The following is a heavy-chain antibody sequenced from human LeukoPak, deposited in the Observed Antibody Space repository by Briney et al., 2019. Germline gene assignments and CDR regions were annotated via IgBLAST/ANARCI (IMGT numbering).Heavy chain of an antibody. V-gene: IGHV3-7*01. Sequence: GGSLRLSCAASGFTFSTYWMNWYRQAPGKGLEWVGNINQDASEINYVDSVRGRFTISRDNAKNSLHLQMNSLRAEDTAVYHCATDRDNSDWQKRFDSWGQGTLVTVSS. D-gene: IGHD2-21*02. CDR3: ATDRDNSDWQKRFDS. CDR2: INQDASEI. J-gene: IGHJ4*02. CDR1: GFTFSTYW.